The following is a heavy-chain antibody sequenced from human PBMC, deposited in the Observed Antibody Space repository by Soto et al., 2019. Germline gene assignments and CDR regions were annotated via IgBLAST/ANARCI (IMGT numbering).Heavy chain of an antibody. J-gene: IGHJ5*02. Sequence: QVTLKESGPVLVKPTETLTVRGTVSGLSITDSEMGVSWIRQPPGQPLEWLAHIDSSGEKSYRTFLKSRLAISLDTSKSQIVLTMTNMDPADTASYYCARRHLAVAVSPWFDPWGQGIPVTVSS. CDR3: ARRHLAVAVSPWFDP. CDR2: IDSSGEK. CDR1: GLSITDSEMG. V-gene: IGHV2-26*01. D-gene: IGHD6-19*01.